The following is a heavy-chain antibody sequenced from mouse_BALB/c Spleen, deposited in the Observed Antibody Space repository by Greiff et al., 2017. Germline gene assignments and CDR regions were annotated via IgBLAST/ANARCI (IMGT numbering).Heavy chain of an antibody. CDR3: TRSYYGSSAPFDY. CDR2: INPSNGGT. V-gene: IGHV1S81*02. D-gene: IGHD1-1*01. J-gene: IGHJ2*01. CDR1: GYTFTSYY. Sequence: VQLQQSGAELVKPGASVKLSCKASGYTFTSYYMYWVKQRPGQGLEWIGEINPSNGGTNFNEKFKSKATLTVDKSSSTAYMQLSSLTSEDSAVYYCTRSYYGSSAPFDYWGQGTTLTVAS.